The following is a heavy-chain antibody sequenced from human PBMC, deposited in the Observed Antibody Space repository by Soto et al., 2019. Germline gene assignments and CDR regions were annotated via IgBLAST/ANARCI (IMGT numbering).Heavy chain of an antibody. CDR3: ARGRTPIGWYYFDY. Sequence: KSSETLSLTCTVSGGSISSYYWSWIRQPPGKGLEWIGYIYYSGSTNYNPSLKSRVTISVDTSKNQFSLKLSSVTAADTAVYYCARGRTPIGWYYFDYWGQGTLVTVSS. V-gene: IGHV4-59*01. J-gene: IGHJ4*02. D-gene: IGHD6-19*01. CDR2: IYYSGST. CDR1: GGSISSYY.